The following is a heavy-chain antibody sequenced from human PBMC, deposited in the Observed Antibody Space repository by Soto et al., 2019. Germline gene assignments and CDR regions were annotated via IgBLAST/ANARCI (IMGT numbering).Heavy chain of an antibody. CDR1: SGSISSSNW. J-gene: IGHJ4*02. D-gene: IGHD6-13*01. CDR3: ARGPYSSSWHSREFDY. CDR2: IYHSGST. Sequence: QVQLQESGPGLVKPSGTLSLTCAVSSGSISSSNWWSWVRQPPGKGLEWIGEIYHSGSTNYNPSLTSRVTISVDKSKNQFSLKLSSVTAADTAVYYCARGPYSSSWHSREFDYWGQGTLVTVSS. V-gene: IGHV4-4*02.